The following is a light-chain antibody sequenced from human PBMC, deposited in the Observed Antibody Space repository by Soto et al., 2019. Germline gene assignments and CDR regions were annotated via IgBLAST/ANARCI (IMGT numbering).Light chain of an antibody. J-gene: IGLJ2*01. CDR2: ATR. Sequence: QPASVSGSPGQSITISCTGTSTDVGNYNLVSWYQQHPGKAPKLIIYATRKRPSGVSDRYSGSKSGNTASLTISGLQAEDEANYYCCSYAGSITFTFGGGTKLTVL. CDR1: STDVGNYNL. CDR3: CSYAGSITFT. V-gene: IGLV2-23*02.